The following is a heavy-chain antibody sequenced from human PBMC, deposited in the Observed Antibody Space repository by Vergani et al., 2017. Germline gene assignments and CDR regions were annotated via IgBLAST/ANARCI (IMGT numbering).Heavy chain of an antibody. Sequence: QVQLQESGPGLVKPSETLSLTCAVYGGSFSGYYWSWIRQPPGKGLEWIGEINHSGSTNYNPSLKSRVTISVDTSKNQFSLKLSSVTAADTAVYYCARGLIYCSGGSCREYFDYWGQGTLVTVSS. V-gene: IGHV4-34*01. CDR1: GGSFSGYY. CDR2: INHSGST. D-gene: IGHD2-15*01. CDR3: ARGLIYCSGGSCREYFDY. J-gene: IGHJ4*02.